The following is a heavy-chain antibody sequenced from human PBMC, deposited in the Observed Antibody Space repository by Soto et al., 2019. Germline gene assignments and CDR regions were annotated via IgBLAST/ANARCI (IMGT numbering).Heavy chain of an antibody. CDR2: IIPIFGTA. V-gene: IGHV1-69*13. D-gene: IGHD6-13*01. J-gene: IGHJ5*02. CDR1: GGTFSSYA. Sequence: VASVKVSCKASGGTFSSYAISWVRQAPGQGLEWMGGIIPIFGTANYAQKFQGRVTITADESTSTAYMELSSLRSEDTAVYYCARANSIAAAGTEGFDPWGQGTLVTVSS. CDR3: ARANSIAAAGTEGFDP.